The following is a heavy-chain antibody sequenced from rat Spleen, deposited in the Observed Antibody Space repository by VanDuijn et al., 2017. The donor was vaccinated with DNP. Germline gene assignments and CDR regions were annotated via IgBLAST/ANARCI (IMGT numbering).Heavy chain of an antibody. CDR2: ISYSGST. Sequence: EVQLQESGPGLVKPSQSLSLTCSVTGYSITSNYWGWIRKFPGNKMEWMGYISYSGSTSYNPSIKSRLSITRDTSKNQFFLQLNSVTTEDIATYYCARGLNYGGFSYSWYFDFWGPGAMVTVSS. D-gene: IGHD1-11*01. CDR3: ARGLNYGGFSYSWYFDF. J-gene: IGHJ1*01. V-gene: IGHV3-1*01. CDR1: GYSITSNY.